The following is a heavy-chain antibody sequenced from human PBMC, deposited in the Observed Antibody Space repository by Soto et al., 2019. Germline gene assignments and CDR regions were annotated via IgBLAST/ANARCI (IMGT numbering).Heavy chain of an antibody. CDR1: GGSISSSSYY. D-gene: IGHD2-2*01. CDR3: ARHCSSTSCSKYGMDV. V-gene: IGHV4-39*01. Sequence: SETLSLTXTVSGGSISSSSYYWGWIRQPPGKGLEWIGSIYYSGSTYYNPSLKSRVTISVDTSKNQFSLKLSSVTAADTAVYYCARHCSSTSCSKYGMDVWGQGTTVTVSS. CDR2: IYYSGST. J-gene: IGHJ6*02.